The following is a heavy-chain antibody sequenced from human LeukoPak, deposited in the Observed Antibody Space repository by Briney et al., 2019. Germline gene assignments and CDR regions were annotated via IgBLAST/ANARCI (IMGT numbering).Heavy chain of an antibody. Sequence: ASVKVSCKASGYTFTSYGISWVRQAPGQGLEWMGWISAYNGNTNYAQKLQGRVTMTTDTSTSTAYMELRSLRSDDTAVYYCARTSSDIAAAGEFDPWGQGTLVTVSS. CDR2: ISAYNGNT. CDR1: GYTFTSYG. V-gene: IGHV1-18*01. D-gene: IGHD6-13*01. J-gene: IGHJ5*02. CDR3: ARTSSDIAAAGEFDP.